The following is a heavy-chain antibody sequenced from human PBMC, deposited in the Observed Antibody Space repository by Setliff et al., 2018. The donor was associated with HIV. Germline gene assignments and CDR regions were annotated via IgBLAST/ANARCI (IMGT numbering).Heavy chain of an antibody. CDR2: ISSSGSTI. V-gene: IGHV3-11*01. J-gene: IGHJ5*02. CDR1: GFTFSDFY. D-gene: IGHD3-10*01. CDR3: AKGTIPRAFGWFDP. Sequence: GGSLRLSCAASGFTFSDFYMSWIRQAPGKGLEWVSYISSSGSTIYYSDSVRGRFTISRDNAKNSLYLQMNSLRLEDTAIYYCAKGTIPRAFGWFDPWGQGTRVTVSS.